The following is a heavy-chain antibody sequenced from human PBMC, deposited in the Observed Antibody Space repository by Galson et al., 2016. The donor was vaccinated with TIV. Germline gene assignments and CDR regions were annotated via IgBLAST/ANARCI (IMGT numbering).Heavy chain of an antibody. CDR2: IYSGGST. CDR3: ARHLSAADHFGMDV. V-gene: IGHV3-53*01. J-gene: IGHJ6*02. CDR1: GFTASSHY. D-gene: IGHD2-15*01. Sequence: SLRLSCAASGFTASSHYISWVRQAPGKGLEWVSFIYSGGSTKYADSVKGRFTISRDSSENTVFLQMNSLRGEDTAVYYCARHLSAADHFGMDVWGQGTTVTVSS.